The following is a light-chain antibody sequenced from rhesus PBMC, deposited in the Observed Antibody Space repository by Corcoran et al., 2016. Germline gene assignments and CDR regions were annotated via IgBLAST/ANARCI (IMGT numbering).Light chain of an antibody. Sequence: DIQMTQSPSSLSASVGDTVTITCRASQGISNYLDWYQQKPGKAPEPLIYYASNLESGVPSRFSGSGAGTDFPLTINSLQPEDFAIYYCQQHNSYPWTFGQGTKVEIK. J-gene: IGKJ1*01. CDR2: YAS. V-gene: IGKV1S14*01. CDR1: QGISNY. CDR3: QQHNSYPWT.